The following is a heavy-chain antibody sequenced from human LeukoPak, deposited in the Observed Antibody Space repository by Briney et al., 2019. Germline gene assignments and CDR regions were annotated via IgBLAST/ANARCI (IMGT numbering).Heavy chain of an antibody. Sequence: GGSLRLSCAASGFTFSDYTMHWVRQAPGKGLEWVTLISNDGSDKHYADSVKGRFTISRDKSKDTLYLQMNSLRAEDTAVYYCAKDATASPYFHWFDNWGQGTQVIVSS. J-gene: IGHJ4*02. CDR2: ISNDGSDK. CDR3: AKDATASPYFHWFDN. V-gene: IGHV3-30*04. D-gene: IGHD3-9*01. CDR1: GFTFSDYT.